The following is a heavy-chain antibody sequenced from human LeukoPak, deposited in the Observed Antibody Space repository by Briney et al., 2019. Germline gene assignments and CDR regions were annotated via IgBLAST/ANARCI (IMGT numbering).Heavy chain of an antibody. D-gene: IGHD3-10*01. V-gene: IGHV3-48*01. CDR3: ARDQGTMVRGASEGFDY. CDR1: GFTFSSYS. CDR2: ISSSSSTI. J-gene: IGHJ4*02. Sequence: GGSLRLSCAASGFTFSSYSMNWVRQAPGKGLEWVSYISSSSSTIYYADSVKGRFTISRDNAKNSLYLQTNSLRAEDTAVYYCARDQGTMVRGASEGFDYWGQGTLVTVSS.